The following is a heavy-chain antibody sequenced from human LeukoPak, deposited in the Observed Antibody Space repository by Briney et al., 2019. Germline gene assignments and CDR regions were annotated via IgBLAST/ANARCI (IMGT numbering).Heavy chain of an antibody. Sequence: NPSETLSLTCTVSGGSISSYYWSWIRQPAGKGLEWIGRIYTSGSTNYNPSLKSRVTMSVDTSKNQFSLKLSSVTAADTAVYYCAREYTDTGPPGYSSGWYYFDYWGQGTLVTVSS. CDR2: IYTSGST. CDR3: AREYTDTGPPGYSSGWYYFDY. D-gene: IGHD6-19*01. J-gene: IGHJ4*02. CDR1: GGSISSYY. V-gene: IGHV4-4*07.